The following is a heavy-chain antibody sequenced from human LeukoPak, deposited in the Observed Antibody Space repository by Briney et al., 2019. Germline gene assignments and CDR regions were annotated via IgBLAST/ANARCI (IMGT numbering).Heavy chain of an antibody. CDR1: GFTFSSYW. J-gene: IGHJ4*02. Sequence: GGSLRLSCAASGFTFSSYWMHWVRQAPGKGLVWLSRIKSDGRSTSYADSVKGRITISRDNAKSTLYLQMNGLRAEDTAVYYCARDNGDYVSVDYRGQGTLVTVSS. V-gene: IGHV3-74*01. CDR3: ARDNGDYVSVDY. CDR2: IKSDGRST. D-gene: IGHD4-17*01.